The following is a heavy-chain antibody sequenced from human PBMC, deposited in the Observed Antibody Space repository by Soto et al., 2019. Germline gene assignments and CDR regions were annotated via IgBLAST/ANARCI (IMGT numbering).Heavy chain of an antibody. D-gene: IGHD6-25*01. Sequence: EVRLLESGGGLVQPGGSLRLSCFASGFTFPNYAMSWVRQAPGKGLEWVSVVTGRASSTYYADSVEGRFTISRDNSRNTFFLQMNSLGAEDTAVYYCAKHLPSKKKQRLWADAFQIWGQGTMLTVSS. J-gene: IGHJ3*02. CDR3: AKHLPSKKKQRLWADAFQI. CDR2: VTGRASST. V-gene: IGHV3-23*01. CDR1: GFTFPNYA.